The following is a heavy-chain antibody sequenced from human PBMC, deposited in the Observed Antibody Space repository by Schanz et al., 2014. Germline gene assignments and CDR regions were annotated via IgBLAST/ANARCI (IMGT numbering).Heavy chain of an antibody. V-gene: IGHV4-30-4*07. J-gene: IGHJ4*02. CDR3: ARAAGPVDY. D-gene: IGHD6-13*01. CDR2: IYYSGST. CDR1: GGSISSGGYT. Sequence: QVQLQESGPGLVKPSQTLSLTCAVSGGSISSGGYTWSWIRQPPGKGLEWIGYIYYSGSTYYNPSHKSRVTISVDTSKTQFPPMLGSVTAADTAVYYCARAAGPVDYWGQGTLVTVSS.